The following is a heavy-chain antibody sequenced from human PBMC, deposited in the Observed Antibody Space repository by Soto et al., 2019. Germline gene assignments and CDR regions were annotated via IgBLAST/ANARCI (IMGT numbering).Heavy chain of an antibody. CDR3: AKAGSSPGRTYYYYGMDV. CDR1: GFTFSSYA. D-gene: IGHD1-1*01. J-gene: IGHJ6*02. V-gene: IGHV3-23*01. CDR2: ISGSGGST. Sequence: GGSLRLSCAASGFTFSSYAMSWVRQAPGKGLEWVSAISGSGGSTYYADSVKGRFTISRDNSKNTLYLQMNSLRAEDTAVYYCAKAGSSPGRTYYYYGMDVWGQGTTVTVSS.